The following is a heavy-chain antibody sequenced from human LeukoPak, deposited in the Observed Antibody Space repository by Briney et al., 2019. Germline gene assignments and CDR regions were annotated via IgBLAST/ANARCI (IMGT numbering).Heavy chain of an antibody. CDR2: ISYSGST. V-gene: IGHV4-59*01. CDR3: ARTNTFDI. Sequence: SGTLSLTCTVSGGSIRGYYWNWIRQPPGKGLQWIGYISYSGSTNYNPPLKSRVTISVDTSRNQVSLKLTSMTAADTGVYYCARTNTFDIGGQGTMVTVSS. CDR1: GGSIRGYY. J-gene: IGHJ3*02.